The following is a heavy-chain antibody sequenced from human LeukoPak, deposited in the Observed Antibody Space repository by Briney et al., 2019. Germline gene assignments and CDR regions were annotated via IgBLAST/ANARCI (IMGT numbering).Heavy chain of an antibody. Sequence: PGGSLRLSCAVSGFTFDSHGMTWVRQAPGKGLEWVSGISGSGISTYYADSVKGRFTISRDNSKNTLYLQMNSLRAEDTAVYYCAKASTRWTHFYFDYWGQGTLVTVSS. V-gene: IGHV3-23*01. CDR3: AKASTRWTHFYFDY. CDR2: ISGSGIST. CDR1: GFTFDSHG. D-gene: IGHD1-14*01. J-gene: IGHJ4*02.